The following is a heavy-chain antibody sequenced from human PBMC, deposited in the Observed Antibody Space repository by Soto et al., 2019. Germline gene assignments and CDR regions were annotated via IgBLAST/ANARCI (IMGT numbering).Heavy chain of an antibody. J-gene: IGHJ2*01. CDR1: GGSINTGDYY. V-gene: IGHV4-31*03. CDR2: IHHSGST. CDR3: ARLIMVRGVINWYFDL. Sequence: QVQLQESGPGLVKPSQTLSLTCTVSGGSINTGDYYWSWIRQHPGKGLEWIGYIHHSGSTDYNPSLKSRVTISLDMSKNQFSLKLSSVTAADTAVYYCARLIMVRGVINWYFDLWGRGTLVTVSS. D-gene: IGHD3-10*01.